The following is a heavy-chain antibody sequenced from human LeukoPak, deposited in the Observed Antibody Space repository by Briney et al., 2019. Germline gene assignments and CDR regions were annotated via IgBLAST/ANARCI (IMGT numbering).Heavy chain of an antibody. J-gene: IGHJ4*02. Sequence: SETLSLTCTVSGDXITSDYCSWIRQPPGKGLEWIGHVYYSGTTNYNPSLKSRVTISVDTSKNQFSLKLSSVTAADTAVYYCARGPSGSYSRWFDFWGQGTLVTVSS. CDR2: VYYSGTT. V-gene: IGHV4-59*01. CDR3: ARGPSGSYSRWFDF. CDR1: GDXITSDY. D-gene: IGHD1-26*01.